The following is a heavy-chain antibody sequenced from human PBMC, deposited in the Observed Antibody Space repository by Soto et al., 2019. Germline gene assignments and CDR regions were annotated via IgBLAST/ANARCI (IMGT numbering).Heavy chain of an antibody. D-gene: IGHD2-2*01. CDR2: ISGSGDST. CDR3: AKSGQSSWVKMDV. J-gene: IGHJ6*02. Sequence: EVQLLESGGGLVQPGGSLRLSCAASGFTFSSYATNWVRQAPGKGLEWVSTISGSGDSTYYADSVKGRFTISKDNSKNTLSLQMNSLRLEDTAVYYCAKSGQSSWVKMDVWGQGTTVTVSS. CDR1: GFTFSSYA. V-gene: IGHV3-23*01.